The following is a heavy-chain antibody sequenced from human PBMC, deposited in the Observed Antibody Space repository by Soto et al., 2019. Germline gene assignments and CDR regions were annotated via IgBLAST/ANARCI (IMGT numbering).Heavy chain of an antibody. CDR3: ARDYYGYKNWFDP. CDR1: GFTFSSYG. J-gene: IGHJ5*02. D-gene: IGHD3-10*01. CDR2: IWYDGSNK. V-gene: IGHV3-33*01. Sequence: GGSLRLSCAASGFTFSSYGMHWVRQAPGKGLEWVAVIWYDGSNKYYADSVKGRFTISRDNSKNTLYLQMNSLRAEDTAVYYCARDYYGYKNWFDPWGQGTLVTVSS.